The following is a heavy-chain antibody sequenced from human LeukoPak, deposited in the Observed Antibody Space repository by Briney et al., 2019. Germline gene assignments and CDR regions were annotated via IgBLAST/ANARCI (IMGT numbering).Heavy chain of an antibody. D-gene: IGHD6-19*01. CDR2: VYYTGTT. CDR3: ARLRRVTVATYNYYYLDL. Sequence: TSETLSLTCTVSGGSISPDYWGWIRQPPGKGLEWIAYVYYTGTTNFNPSLKSRFSISVDASRNQLSLRLTSVTAAGTAVYYCARLRRVTVATYNYYYLDLWGRGTLVTVSS. CDR1: GGSISPDY. J-gene: IGHJ2*01. V-gene: IGHV4-59*01.